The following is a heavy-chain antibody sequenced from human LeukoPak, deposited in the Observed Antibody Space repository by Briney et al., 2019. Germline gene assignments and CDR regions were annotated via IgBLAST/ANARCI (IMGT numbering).Heavy chain of an antibody. CDR3: ARVHGTTGKRFDP. CDR1: GGSISSGSYY. J-gene: IGHJ5*02. D-gene: IGHD4-11*01. V-gene: IGHV4-61*02. CDR2: IYTSGST. Sequence: PSETLSLTCTVSGGSISSGSYYWSWIRQPAGKGLEWIGRIYTSGSTNYNPSLKSRVTISVDTSKNQFSLKLSSVTAADTAVYYCARVHGTTGKRFDPWGQGTLVTVSS.